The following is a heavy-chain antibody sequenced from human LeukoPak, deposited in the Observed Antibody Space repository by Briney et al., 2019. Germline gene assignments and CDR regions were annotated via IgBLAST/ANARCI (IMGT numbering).Heavy chain of an antibody. CDR1: GFTFSSYG. J-gene: IGHJ6*03. Sequence: GGSLRLSCAASGFTFSSYGMHWVRQAPGKGLEWVTFIRYDGSNKYYADSVKGRFTISRDNAKNSLYLQMNSLRAEDTAVYYCARVGSPPWSYYYYMDVWGKGTTVTVSS. V-gene: IGHV3-30*02. CDR2: IRYDGSNK. D-gene: IGHD1-26*01. CDR3: ARVGSPPWSYYYYMDV.